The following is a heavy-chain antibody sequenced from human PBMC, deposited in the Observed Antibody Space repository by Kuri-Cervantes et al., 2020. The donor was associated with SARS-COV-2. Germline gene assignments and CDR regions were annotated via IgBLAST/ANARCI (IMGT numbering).Heavy chain of an antibody. CDR1: GGSFSGYY. V-gene: IGHV3-66*01. J-gene: IGHJ3*02. CDR3: ARAKTTVVTPNDAFDI. CDR2: IYSGGST. D-gene: IGHD4-23*01. Sequence: ETLSLTCAVYGGSFSGYYWSWVRQAPGKGLEWVSVIYSGGSTYYADSVKGRFTISRDNSKNTLYLQMNSLRAEDTAVYYCARAKTTVVTPNDAFDIWGQGTMVTVSS.